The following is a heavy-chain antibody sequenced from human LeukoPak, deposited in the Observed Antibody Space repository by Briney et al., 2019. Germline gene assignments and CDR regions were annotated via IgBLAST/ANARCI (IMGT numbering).Heavy chain of an antibody. CDR2: IYYTGNT. Sequence: RSVTVSLTCTVSGGSISYYYWSWIRQPPGKGLEWIGYIYYTGNTNYNPSLRSRATISLDTSKNQFSLKLSSVTAADTAVYYCARVGSGAYSVYFDYWGQGTLVTVSA. D-gene: IGHD2-15*01. CDR3: ARVGSGAYSVYFDY. CDR1: GGSISYYY. V-gene: IGHV4-59*01. J-gene: IGHJ4*02.